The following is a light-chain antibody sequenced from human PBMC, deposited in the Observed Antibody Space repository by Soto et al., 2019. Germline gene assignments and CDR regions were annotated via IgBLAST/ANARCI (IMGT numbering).Light chain of an antibody. V-gene: IGKV3-15*01. CDR1: QSVADN. CDR3: QQYNYWPIT. Sequence: VITQSPATLSGSPVERVTLSCRSSQSVADNLAWFQQKPGQGPRLLIYGASTRATGIPARFSGSGSETDFTLTVSSLRSEDSAVYYCQQYNYWPITFGQGTRLEIK. CDR2: GAS. J-gene: IGKJ5*01.